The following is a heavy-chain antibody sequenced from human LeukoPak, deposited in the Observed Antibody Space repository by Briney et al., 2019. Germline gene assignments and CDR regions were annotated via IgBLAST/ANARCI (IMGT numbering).Heavy chain of an antibody. Sequence: GGSLRLSCAASGFTFRSYGMHWVRQAPGKGLEWVAVISYDGTNKYYGDSVKGRFTNSRDNSKNTLYLQMNSLRAEDTAVYYCAKDRYVLRYFDWLPFDYWGQGTLVTVSS. CDR2: ISYDGTNK. J-gene: IGHJ4*02. V-gene: IGHV3-30*18. D-gene: IGHD3-9*01. CDR3: AKDRYVLRYFDWLPFDY. CDR1: GFTFRSYG.